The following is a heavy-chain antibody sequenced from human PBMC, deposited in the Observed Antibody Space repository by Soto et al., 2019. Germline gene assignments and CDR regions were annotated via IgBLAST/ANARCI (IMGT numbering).Heavy chain of an antibody. CDR3: ARHDYKNPKLKYYFYYGLDV. CDR1: GYKFSAYW. V-gene: IGHV5-51*01. J-gene: IGHJ6*02. CDR2: IFPGDSDT. Sequence: GESLKISCQASGYKFSAYWIGWVRQMPGKGPECMGVIFPGDSDTRYRPSFQGQVTISADKSTSTVYLQWSSLKASDTAIYYCARHDYKNPKLKYYFYYGLDVWGQGTTVTVSS. D-gene: IGHD4-4*01.